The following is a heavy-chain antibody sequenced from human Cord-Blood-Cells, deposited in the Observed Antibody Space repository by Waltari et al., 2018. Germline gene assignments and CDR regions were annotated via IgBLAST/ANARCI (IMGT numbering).Heavy chain of an antibody. D-gene: IGHD4-4*01. CDR2: INHSGST. CDR3: ATGTVTDAFDI. CDR1: GGSFGGYS. Sequence: QVQLQQWGAGLLKPSETLSPTCAVYGGSFGGYSGGWIRQPPGTGLEWIGEINHSGSTNYNPSLKSRVTISVDTSKNQFSLKLSSVTAADTAVYYCATGTVTDAFDIWGQGTMVTVSS. J-gene: IGHJ3*02. V-gene: IGHV4-34*01.